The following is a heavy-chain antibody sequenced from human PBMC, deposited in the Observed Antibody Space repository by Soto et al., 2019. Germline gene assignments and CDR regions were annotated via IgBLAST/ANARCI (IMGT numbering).Heavy chain of an antibody. CDR1: GYTFTSYY. Sequence: GASVNVSCKSSGYTFTSYYINWGRQATGQGLEWMGWMNPNSGNTGYAQKFQGRVTMTRNTSISTAYMELSSLRSEDTAVYYCARVLGLGTGAFDIWGQGTMVTVSS. CDR2: MNPNSGNT. J-gene: IGHJ3*02. D-gene: IGHD1-1*01. V-gene: IGHV1-8*01. CDR3: ARVLGLGTGAFDI.